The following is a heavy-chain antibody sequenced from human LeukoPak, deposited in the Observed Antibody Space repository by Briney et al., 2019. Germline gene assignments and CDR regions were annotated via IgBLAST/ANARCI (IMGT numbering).Heavy chain of an antibody. V-gene: IGHV4-39*07. J-gene: IGHJ5*01. CDR3: ARDRGGDGYDS. CDR2: IYYSGST. Sequence: SSETLSLTCAVSGGSISSSSYYWGWIRQPPGKGLEWIGSIYYSGSTYYNPSLKSRVTISVDTSKNQFSLKLSSVTAADTAVYYCARDRGGDGYDSWGQGTLVTVSS. D-gene: IGHD5-24*01. CDR1: GGSISSSSYY.